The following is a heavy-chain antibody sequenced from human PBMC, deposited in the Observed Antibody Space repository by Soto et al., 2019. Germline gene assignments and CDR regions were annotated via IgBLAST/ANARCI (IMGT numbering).Heavy chain of an antibody. J-gene: IGHJ4*02. D-gene: IGHD3-10*01. Sequence: GGSLRLSCAASGFTVSSNYMSWIRQAPGKGLEWVSVIYSGVTTDYADSVKGRFTISRDYSKNTLYLLMNSLRAEDTAVYYCARVAHYYGSGSLLDYWGQGTLVTVSS. V-gene: IGHV3-66*01. CDR3: ARVAHYYGSGSLLDY. CDR1: GFTVSSNY. CDR2: IYSGVTT.